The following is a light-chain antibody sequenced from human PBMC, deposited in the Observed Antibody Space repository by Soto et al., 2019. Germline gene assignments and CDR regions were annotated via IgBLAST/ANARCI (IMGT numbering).Light chain of an antibody. CDR3: QQRSNWLT. CDR1: QSVGGSH. CDR2: DAS. Sequence: EIVMTQSPATLSVSPGESATLYCRSSQSVGGSHLAWYQKKPGQAPRLLIYDASNRATGIPARFSGSGSGTDFTLTISSLEPEDFAVYYCQQRSNWLTFGGGTKVDIK. V-gene: IGKV3D-20*02. J-gene: IGKJ4*01.